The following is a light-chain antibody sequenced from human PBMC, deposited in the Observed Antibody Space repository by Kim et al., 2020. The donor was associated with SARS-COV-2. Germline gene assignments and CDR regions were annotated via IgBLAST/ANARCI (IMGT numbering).Light chain of an antibody. J-gene: IGKJ1*01. CDR2: DAS. V-gene: IGKV1-5*01. CDR3: QQYNSYRT. CDR1: QSISSW. Sequence: SASVGDRVTITGRASQSISSWLAWYQQKPGKAPKLLIYDASSLESGVPSRFSGSGSGTEFTLTISSLQPDDFATYYCQQYNSYRTFGQGTKVEIK.